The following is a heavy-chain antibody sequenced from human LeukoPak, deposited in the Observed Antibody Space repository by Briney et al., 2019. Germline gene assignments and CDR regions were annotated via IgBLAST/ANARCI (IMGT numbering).Heavy chain of an antibody. CDR3: ARSHKDDYVWGSYRYTGALDY. D-gene: IGHD3-16*02. CDR2: IYYSGTI. Sequence: SETLSLTCTVSGGSISSSSYYWGWIRQPPGKGLEWIGSIYYSGTIYYNPSLKSRVTVSIDTSKHQFSLGLRSVPAADTAVYYCARSHKDDYVWGSYRYTGALDYWGQGTLVTVSS. J-gene: IGHJ4*02. CDR1: GGSISSSSYY. V-gene: IGHV4-39*01.